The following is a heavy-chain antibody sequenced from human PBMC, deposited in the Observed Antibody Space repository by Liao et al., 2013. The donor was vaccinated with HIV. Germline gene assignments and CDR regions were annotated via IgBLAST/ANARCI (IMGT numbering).Heavy chain of an antibody. CDR2: MYHSGST. J-gene: IGHJ4*02. D-gene: IGHD3-22*01. CDR1: GGSISSGGNS. V-gene: IGHV4-30-2*01. CDR3: AREGGGSGSSWDSSGYPWYYFDY. Sequence: QLQESGSGLVKPSQTLSLTCAVSGGSISSGGNSWNWIRQPPGKGLEWIGYMYHSGSTFYNPSLKSRVTISLDTSKKQFSLNLRSVTAADTGVYYCAREGGGSGSSWDSSGYPWYYFDYWGQGTLVTVSS.